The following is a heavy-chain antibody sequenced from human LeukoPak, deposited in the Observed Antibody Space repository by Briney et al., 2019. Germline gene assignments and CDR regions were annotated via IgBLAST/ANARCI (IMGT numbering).Heavy chain of an antibody. V-gene: IGHV1-2*02. CDR2: INPNSGGT. J-gene: IGHJ5*02. CDR3: AREDYYDTSSLNWFDP. CDR1: GYTFIDYY. D-gene: IGHD3-22*01. Sequence: ASVKVSCKASGYTFIDYYIHWVRQAPGQGLEWMGWINPNSGGTNYAQNFQGRVTVTRDTSISTAYMELSRLTSDDTAVYYCAREDYYDTSSLNWFDPWGQGTLVTVSS.